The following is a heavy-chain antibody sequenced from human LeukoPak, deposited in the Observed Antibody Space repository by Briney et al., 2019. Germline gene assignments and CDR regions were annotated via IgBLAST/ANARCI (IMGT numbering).Heavy chain of an antibody. V-gene: IGHV3-23*01. CDR3: AKDERPYCGGDCYSSHLDY. D-gene: IGHD2-21*02. CDR2: ISGSGDTT. J-gene: IGHJ4*02. CDR1: GFIFSNYA. Sequence: PGGSLRLSCATSGFIFSNYAVNWVRQAPGKGLEWVSIISGSGDTTYYADSVKGRFTISRDNSKNTLYLQMNSLRAEDTAVYYCAKDERPYCGGDCYSSHLDYWGQGTLVTVSS.